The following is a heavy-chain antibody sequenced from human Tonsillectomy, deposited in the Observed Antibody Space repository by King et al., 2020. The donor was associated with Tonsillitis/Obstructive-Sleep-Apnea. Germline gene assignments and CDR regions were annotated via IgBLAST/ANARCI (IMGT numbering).Heavy chain of an antibody. CDR3: TTAGACIVATISGSYYYYGMDV. CDR1: GFTFSNAW. J-gene: IGHJ6*02. D-gene: IGHD5-12*01. Sequence: VQLVESGGGLVKPGGSLRLSCAASGFTFSNAWMNWVRQAPGKGLEWVGRIKSKTDGGTTDYAAPVKGRFTISRDDSKNTLYLQMNSLKTEDTAVYYCTTAGACIVATISGSYYYYGMDVWGQGTTVTVSS. CDR2: IKSKTDGGTT. V-gene: IGHV3-15*07.